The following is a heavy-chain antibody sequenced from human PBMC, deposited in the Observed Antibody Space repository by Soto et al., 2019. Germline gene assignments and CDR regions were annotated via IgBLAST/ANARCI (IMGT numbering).Heavy chain of an antibody. D-gene: IGHD1-26*01. Sequence: ASVKVSCKASGYTFTSYGISWVRQAPGQGLEWMGWSSAYNANTNYAQKLQGRVTMTTDTSTSTSYMELRSPRSDDTAVYFCARDRLGATGDYWGQGTLVTVSS. CDR2: SSAYNANT. CDR1: GYTFTSYG. V-gene: IGHV1-18*01. J-gene: IGHJ4*02. CDR3: ARDRLGATGDY.